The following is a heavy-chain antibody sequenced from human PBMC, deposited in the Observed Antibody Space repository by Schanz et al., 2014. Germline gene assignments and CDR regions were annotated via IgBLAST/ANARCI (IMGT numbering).Heavy chain of an antibody. J-gene: IGHJ4*01. D-gene: IGHD6-13*01. CDR2: ISSSGSYI. Sequence: EQLVESGGGLVQPGGSLRLSCAASGFTFSSYAMSWVRQAPGKGLEWVSSISSSGSYIHYADSVKGRFTISRDNAKNSLYLQMNSLRAEDTAVYYCAREQIMAAAGLVDYWGHGTLVTVSS. V-gene: IGHV3-21*04. CDR1: GFTFSSYA. CDR3: AREQIMAAAGLVDY.